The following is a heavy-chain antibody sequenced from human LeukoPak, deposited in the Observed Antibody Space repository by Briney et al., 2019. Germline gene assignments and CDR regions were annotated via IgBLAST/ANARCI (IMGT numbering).Heavy chain of an antibody. CDR2: IYYSGST. Sequence: SSETLSLTCTVSGGSISSYYWSWIRQPPGKGLEWIGYIYYSGSTNYNPSLKSRVTISVDTSKNQFSLKLSSVTAADTAVYYCARIEEDSSGYYYVYWGQGTLVTVSS. CDR3: ARIEEDSSGYYYVY. V-gene: IGHV4-59*01. CDR1: GGSISSYY. D-gene: IGHD3-22*01. J-gene: IGHJ4*02.